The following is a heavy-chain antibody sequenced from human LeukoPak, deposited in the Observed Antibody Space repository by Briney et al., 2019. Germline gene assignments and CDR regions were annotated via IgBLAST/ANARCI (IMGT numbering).Heavy chain of an antibody. D-gene: IGHD1-26*01. CDR3: ARDPYSGSYGNYYYYFMDV. CDR1: GFTFSSYN. CDR2: ITSGSSYI. V-gene: IGHV3-21*01. J-gene: IGHJ6*03. Sequence: TAGGSLRLSCAASGFTFSSYNMNWVRQAPGKGLEWVSSITSGSSYIYYADSVKGRFTISRDNAKNSLYQQMNSLRAEDTAVYYCARDPYSGSYGNYYYYFMDVWGKGTTVTISS.